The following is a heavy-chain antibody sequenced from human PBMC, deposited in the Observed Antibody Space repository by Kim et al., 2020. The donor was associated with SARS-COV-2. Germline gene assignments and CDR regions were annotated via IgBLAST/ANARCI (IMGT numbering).Heavy chain of an antibody. J-gene: IGHJ5*02. CDR2: ISGGDGIT. CDR1: GFTFSNYV. Sequence: GGSLRLSCAASGFTFSNYVMNWVRQTPGKGLEWVSAISGGDGITFQPDSVKGRFTISRDSSKNTLYLQMNSLRADDTAVYYCVKGKRLPSTGPWWFDPWGQGTLVTVSS. D-gene: IGHD1-1*01. V-gene: IGHV3-23*01. CDR3: VKGKRLPSTGPWWFDP.